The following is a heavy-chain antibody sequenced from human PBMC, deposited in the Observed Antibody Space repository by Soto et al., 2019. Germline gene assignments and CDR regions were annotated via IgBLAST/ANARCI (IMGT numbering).Heavy chain of an antibody. V-gene: IGHV3-66*01. Sequence: DVQLVESGGGLVQPGGSLRLSCAASGFRVSDTYVMWVRQAPGVGLEWVSTIYSIGNTDYADSVKGRFFVSRDNSKSTVYLQMDSLGVEDTAVYYCVRGRIPRKNGSGHGDYWGQGTLVTVSS. CDR2: IYSIGNT. CDR1: GFRVSDTY. J-gene: IGHJ4*02. CDR3: VRGRIPRKNGSGHGDY. D-gene: IGHD2-21*01.